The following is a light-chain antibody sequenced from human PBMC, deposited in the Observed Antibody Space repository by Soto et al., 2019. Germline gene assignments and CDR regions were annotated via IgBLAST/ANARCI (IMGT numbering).Light chain of an antibody. CDR2: EVS. Sequence: QSALTQPPSASGSPGQSVTISCTGTSSDVGGYNYVSWYQQHPGKAPKVMIYEVSKRPSGVPDRFSGSKSGNTASLTFSGLQAEDEADYYCSSYGGRNNLLFGGGTKLTVL. J-gene: IGLJ2*01. CDR1: SSDVGGYNY. V-gene: IGLV2-8*01. CDR3: SSYGGRNNLL.